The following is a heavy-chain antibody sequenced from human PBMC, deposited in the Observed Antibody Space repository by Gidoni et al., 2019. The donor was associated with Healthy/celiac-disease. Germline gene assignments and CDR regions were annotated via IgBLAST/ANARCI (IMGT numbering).Heavy chain of an antibody. CDR1: GGTFSSYA. J-gene: IGHJ6*03. Sequence: QVQLVQSGAEVKQPGSSVKVSCKAYGGTFSSYAISWVRQAPGQGLEWMGGIIPIFGTANYEQKFQGRVTITAVESTSTAYMELSSLRSEDTAVYYCARGRNSSSEYYYYYMDAWGKGTTVTVSS. CDR2: IIPIFGTA. CDR3: ARGRNSSSEYYYYYMDA. D-gene: IGHD6-6*01. V-gene: IGHV1-69*01.